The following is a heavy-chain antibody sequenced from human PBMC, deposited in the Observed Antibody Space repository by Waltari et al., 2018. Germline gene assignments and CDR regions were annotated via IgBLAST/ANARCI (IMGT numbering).Heavy chain of an antibody. CDR2: ISAYNGNT. Sequence: QVQLVQSGAEVKKPGASVKVSCKASGYTFTSYGISWVRQAPGQGLEWMGWISAYNGNTTYAQKLQGRVTMTTDTSTSTAYMELRSLRSDDTAVYYCARDHVTMIVVVITDEPFDYWGQGTLVTVSS. V-gene: IGHV1-18*01. CDR3: ARDHVTMIVVVITDEPFDY. J-gene: IGHJ4*02. D-gene: IGHD3-22*01. CDR1: GYTFTSYG.